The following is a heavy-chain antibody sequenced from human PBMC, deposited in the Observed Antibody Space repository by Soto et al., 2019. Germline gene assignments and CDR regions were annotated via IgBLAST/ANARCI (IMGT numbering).Heavy chain of an antibody. D-gene: IGHD5-12*01. V-gene: IGHV3-74*01. CDR1: GFIFRNYL. J-gene: IGHJ4*02. CDR2: INSDGSSA. Sequence: HPGGSLRLSCAPSGFIFRNYLMHWVRQAPGKGLVWISRINSDGSSASYADSVKGRFTISRDNAKNTLYLQMHSLRDEDTAVYYCARDGYNGFDCWGQGTLVTVSS. CDR3: ARDGYNGFDC.